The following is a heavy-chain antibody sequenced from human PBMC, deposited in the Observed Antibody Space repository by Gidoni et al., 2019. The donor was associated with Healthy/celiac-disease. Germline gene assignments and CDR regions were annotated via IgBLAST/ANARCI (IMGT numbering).Heavy chain of an antibody. Sequence: QVQLVQSGAEVTKPGASVQVSCKASEYTFTSYYMHWVRQAPGQGLEWMGIINPSGGSTSYAQKFQGRVTMTRDTSTSTVYMELSSLRSEDTAVYYCARDTEYNWNDEDYYYGMDVWGQGTTVTVSS. J-gene: IGHJ6*02. D-gene: IGHD1-20*01. CDR1: EYTFTSYY. CDR3: ARDTEYNWNDEDYYYGMDV. V-gene: IGHV1-46*01. CDR2: INPSGGST.